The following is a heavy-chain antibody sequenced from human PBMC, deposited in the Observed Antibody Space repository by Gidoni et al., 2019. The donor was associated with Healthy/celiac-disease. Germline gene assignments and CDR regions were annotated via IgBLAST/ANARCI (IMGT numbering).Heavy chain of an antibody. CDR3: SHVIVGATARAFDI. CDR1: GFSLSTSGVC. CDR2: IYGDDDK. V-gene: IGHV2-5*02. J-gene: IGHJ3*02. D-gene: IGHD1-26*01. Sequence: QITLKESGPTLVKPTQTLTLTCTFSGFSLSTSGVCVGWIRQPPGKALEWLALIYGDDDKRYSPSLKSRLTITKDTSKNQVVLTMTNMDPVDTATYYCSHVIVGATARAFDIWGQGTMVTVSS.